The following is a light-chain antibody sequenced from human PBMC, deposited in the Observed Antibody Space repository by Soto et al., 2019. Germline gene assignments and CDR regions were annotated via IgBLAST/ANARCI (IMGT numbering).Light chain of an antibody. CDR2: GAS. CDR3: QQYGDSPIT. V-gene: IGKV3-20*01. CDR1: QSVSSSY. J-gene: IGKJ5*01. Sequence: PGERVTLSRRASQSVSSSYLTWYQQKPGQAPRLLIYGASTRATGIPARFSGSGSGTDFTLTISSLQPEDFALYYCQQYGDSPITFGQGTRLEI.